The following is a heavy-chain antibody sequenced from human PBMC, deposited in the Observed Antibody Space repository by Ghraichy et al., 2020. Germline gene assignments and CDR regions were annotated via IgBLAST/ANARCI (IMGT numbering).Heavy chain of an antibody. CDR1: DSNVCSPV. V-gene: IGHV1-18*01. D-gene: IGHD2-8*01. CDR2: ISAYNGNT. Sequence: ASVKVSCKTGDSNVCSPVICRERESPGLGLERKGWISAYNGNTNYAQKLQGRVTMTTDTSTSTAYMELRSLRSDDTAVYYCARYGVRYCTNGVCYSYYYYGMDVWGQVFTVAVSS. J-gene: IGHJ6*02. CDR3: ARYGVRYCTNGVCYSYYYYGMDV.